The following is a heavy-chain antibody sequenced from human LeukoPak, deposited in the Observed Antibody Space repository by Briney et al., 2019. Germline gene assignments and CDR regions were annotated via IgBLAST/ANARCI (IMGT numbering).Heavy chain of an antibody. Sequence: GGSLRLSCAASGFTFSSYAMHWVRQAPGKGLEWVAVISYDGSNKYYADSVKGRFTISRDNCKNTLYLQMNSLRAEDTAVYYCATGDYYGSGTYYYYMDVWGKGTTVTISS. CDR2: ISYDGSNK. CDR3: ATGDYYGSGTYYYYMDV. J-gene: IGHJ6*03. CDR1: GFTFSSYA. V-gene: IGHV3-30*04. D-gene: IGHD3-10*01.